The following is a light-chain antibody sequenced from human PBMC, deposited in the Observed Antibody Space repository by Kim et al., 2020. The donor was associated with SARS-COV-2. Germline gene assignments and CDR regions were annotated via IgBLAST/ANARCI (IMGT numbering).Light chain of an antibody. CDR3: AAWDDSLSGPV. V-gene: IGLV1-47*01. J-gene: IGLJ3*02. Sequence: ELTQPPSASGTPGQRVTISCSGSSSNIGSNYVYWYQQLPGTAPKLLIYRNNQRPSGVPDRFSGSKSGTSASLAISGLRSEDEADYYCAAWDDSLSGPVFGGGTKLAVL. CDR2: RNN. CDR1: SSNIGSNY.